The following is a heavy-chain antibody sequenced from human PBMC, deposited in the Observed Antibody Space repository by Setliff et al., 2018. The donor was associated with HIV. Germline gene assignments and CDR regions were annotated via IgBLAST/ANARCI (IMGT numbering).Heavy chain of an antibody. CDR2: IYISGST. CDR1: GYTIINGAYY. J-gene: IGHJ4*02. CDR3: ARGGFKWSGSYADY. V-gene: IGHV4-61*08. D-gene: IGHD1-26*01. Sequence: SETLSLTCTVSGYTIINGAYYWNWIRQPPGKGLEWIGYIYISGSTNYNPSLRSRVTISVDTAKNQFSLNLTSVTAADTAVYYCARGGFKWSGSYADYWGQGTLVTVSS.